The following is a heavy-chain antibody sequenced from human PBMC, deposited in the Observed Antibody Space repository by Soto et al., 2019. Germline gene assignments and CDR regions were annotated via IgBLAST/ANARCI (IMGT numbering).Heavy chain of an antibody. CDR2: ISGSGGST. CDR3: VRDVDYDILTGYYPISFDP. D-gene: IGHD3-9*01. V-gene: IGHV3-23*01. CDR1: GFTFSSYA. J-gene: IGHJ5*02. Sequence: GGSLRLSCAASGFTFSSYAMSWVRQAPGKGLEWVSAISGSGGSTYYADSVKGRFTISRDNSKNTLYLQMNSLRAEDTAVYYCVRDVDYDILTGYYPISFDPWGQGTLVTVSS.